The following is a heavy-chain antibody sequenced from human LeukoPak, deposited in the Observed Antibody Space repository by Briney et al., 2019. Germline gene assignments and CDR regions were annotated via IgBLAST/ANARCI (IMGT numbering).Heavy chain of an antibody. Sequence: SETLSLTCTVSGGSISSYYWSWIRQPPGKGLEWIGYIYYSGSTNYNPSLKSRVTISVDTSKNQFSLKLSSVTAADTAVYYCARHEAAAGKLDYWGQGTLVTVSS. V-gene: IGHV4-59*08. CDR2: IYYSGST. CDR3: ARHEAAAGKLDY. D-gene: IGHD6-13*01. CDR1: GGSISSYY. J-gene: IGHJ4*02.